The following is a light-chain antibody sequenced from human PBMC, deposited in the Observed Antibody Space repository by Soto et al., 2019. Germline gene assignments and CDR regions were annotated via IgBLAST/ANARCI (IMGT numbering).Light chain of an antibody. V-gene: IGKV3-11*01. CDR3: QQRTNWPWT. J-gene: IGKJ1*01. CDR1: QSVSSY. CDR2: DAS. Sequence: EIVLTQSPATLSLSPGEGVTLSCRASQSVSSYLGWYQQKPGQAPRLLIYDASNRAAGIPARVSGSGSATDFTLTISSLEPEDFAVYYCQQRTNWPWTFGQGTKVEIK.